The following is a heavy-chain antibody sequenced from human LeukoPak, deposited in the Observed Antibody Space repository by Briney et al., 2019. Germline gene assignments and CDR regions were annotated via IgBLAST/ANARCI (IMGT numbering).Heavy chain of an antibody. CDR3: ARGGRGKWFDP. V-gene: IGHV4-34*01. Sequence: PSETLSLTCAVYGGSFSGYYWSWIRQPPGKGLEWIGEINHSGSTNYNPSLKSRVTISVDTSKNQFSLKLSSVTAADTAVYYCARGGRGKWFDPWGRGTLVTVSS. J-gene: IGHJ5*02. CDR2: INHSGST. CDR1: GGSFSGYY. D-gene: IGHD3-10*01.